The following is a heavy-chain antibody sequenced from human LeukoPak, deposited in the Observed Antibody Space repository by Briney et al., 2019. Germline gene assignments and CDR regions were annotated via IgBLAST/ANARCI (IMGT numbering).Heavy chain of an antibody. V-gene: IGHV3-30-3*01. CDR2: ISYDGSNK. D-gene: IGHD1-26*01. CDR1: GFTFSSYA. J-gene: IGHJ4*02. CDR3: ARDQWELLHSFDY. Sequence: GGSLRLSCAASGFTFSSYAMHWVRQAPGKGLEWVAVISYDGSNKCYADSVKGRFTISRDNSKNTLYLQMNSLRAEDTAVYYCARDQWELLHSFDYWGQGTLVTVSS.